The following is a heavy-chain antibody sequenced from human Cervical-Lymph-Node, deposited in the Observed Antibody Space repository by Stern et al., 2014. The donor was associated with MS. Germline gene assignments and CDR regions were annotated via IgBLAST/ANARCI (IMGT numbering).Heavy chain of an antibody. V-gene: IGHV1-69*06. J-gene: IGHJ5*02. CDR3: ARDQGEYGSGSEDSWFDP. CDR1: RDTFTYSA. CDR2: IIPMLGTT. D-gene: IGHD3-10*01. Sequence: QLVQSGAEVKKPGSSVKVSCKASRDTFTYSALSWVRQAPGQGLEWMGGIIPMLGTTSYAQKFQGRVRITADTSTNIAYMELTSLRSDDTAVYFCARDQGEYGSGSEDSWFDPWGQGTLVTVSS.